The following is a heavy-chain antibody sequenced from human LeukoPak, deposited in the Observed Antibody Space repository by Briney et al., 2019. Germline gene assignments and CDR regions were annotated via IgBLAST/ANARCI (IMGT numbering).Heavy chain of an antibody. D-gene: IGHD6-19*01. CDR3: AKDPGGWSLDS. V-gene: IGHV3-33*06. J-gene: IGHJ4*02. CDR1: GFTFTDHG. Sequence: GGSLRLSCVASGFTFTDHGLHWVRQAPGKGLEWVAVIWYDGTKEYYADSVKGRFTISRDNSKNTIYLQMNSLRIEDTAVYYCAKDPGGWSLDSWGQGTLVTVAS. CDR2: IWYDGTKE.